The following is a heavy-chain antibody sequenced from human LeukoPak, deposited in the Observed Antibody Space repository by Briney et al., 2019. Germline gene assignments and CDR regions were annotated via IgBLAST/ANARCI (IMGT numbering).Heavy chain of an antibody. V-gene: IGHV2-5*02. J-gene: IGHJ4*02. CDR2: IYWDDDK. D-gene: IGHD2-15*01. CDR3: ALIRGGFDY. Sequence: VSGPTLVKPTQALTMTCTFSGFSLSTSGVGVGWIRQPPGKALEWLALIYWDDDKRYSPSLKSRLTITKDTSKNQVVLTMTNMDPVDTATYYCALIRGGFDYWGQGTMVTVSS. CDR1: GFSLSTSGVG.